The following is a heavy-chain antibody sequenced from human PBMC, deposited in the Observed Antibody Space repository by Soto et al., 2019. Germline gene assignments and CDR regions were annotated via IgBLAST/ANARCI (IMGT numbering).Heavy chain of an antibody. CDR2: IYYSGST. D-gene: IGHD1-26*01. CDR1: GGSIISGGYY. J-gene: IGHJ5*02. CDR3: ARGLVGATTGYWFDP. V-gene: IGHV4-31*03. Sequence: QVQLQESGPGLVKPSQTLSLTCTVSGGSIISGGYYWRWIRQHPGKALGWIGYIYYSGSTYYNPSLMSRVTISVDTSKNQFALKLSSVTAADTAVYYCARGLVGATTGYWFDPWCQGTLVTVSS.